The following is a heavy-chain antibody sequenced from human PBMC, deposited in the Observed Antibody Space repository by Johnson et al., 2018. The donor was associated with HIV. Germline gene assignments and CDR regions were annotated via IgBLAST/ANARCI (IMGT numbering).Heavy chain of an antibody. CDR3: AKDDQNYYGSGSYYDAFDI. CDR2: ISYDGSNK. J-gene: IGHJ3*02. Sequence: QMQLVESWGGVVQPGRSLRLSCAASGFTFSSYGMHWVRQAPGKGLEWVAVISYDGSNKYYADSVKGRFTISRDNSKNTLYLQMNSLRAEDTAVYYCAKDDQNYYGSGSYYDAFDIWGQGTMVTVSS. V-gene: IGHV3-30*18. D-gene: IGHD3-10*01. CDR1: GFTFSSYG.